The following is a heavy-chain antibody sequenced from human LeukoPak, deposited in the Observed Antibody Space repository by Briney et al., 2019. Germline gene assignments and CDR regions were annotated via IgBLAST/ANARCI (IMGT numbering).Heavy chain of an antibody. V-gene: IGHV3-49*03. CDR1: GFTFGDYA. CDR3: TRVRGYYGSGRLTGY. Sequence: GGSLRLSCTASGFTFGDYAMSWFRQAPGKGLEWVGFIRSKAYGGTTEYAASVKGRFTISRDDSKSIAYLQMNSLKTEDTAVYYCTRVRGYYGSGRLTGYWGQGTLVTVSS. CDR2: IRSKAYGGTT. J-gene: IGHJ4*02. D-gene: IGHD3-10*01.